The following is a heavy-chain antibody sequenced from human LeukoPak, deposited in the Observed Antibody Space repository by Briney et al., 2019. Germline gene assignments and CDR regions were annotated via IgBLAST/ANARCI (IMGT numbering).Heavy chain of an antibody. CDR2: TYYSGST. J-gene: IGHJ4*02. V-gene: IGHV4-59*08. CDR3: AAGLGYCSGGRCVGVDY. Sequence: PSETLSLTCTVSGGSISSYYWSWIRQPPGKGLEWTGYTYYSGSTNYNPSLKSRVTISVDTSKNQFSLKLSSVTAADTAVYYCAAGLGYCSGGRCVGVDYWGQGNLVTVSS. CDR1: GGSISSYY. D-gene: IGHD2-15*01.